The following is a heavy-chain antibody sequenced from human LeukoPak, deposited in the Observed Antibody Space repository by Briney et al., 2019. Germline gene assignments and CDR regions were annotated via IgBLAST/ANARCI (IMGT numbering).Heavy chain of an antibody. CDR2: IYPGDSDT. CDR3: ARRPVGGNSDYYFDY. D-gene: IGHD4-23*01. J-gene: IGHJ4*02. V-gene: IGHV5-51*01. CDR1: GYSFTSYW. Sequence: GESLKISCKGSGYSFTSYWIVWVRQMPGKGLEWMGIIYPGDSDTRYSPSFQGQVTISADKSISTAYLQWSSLKASDTAMYYCARRPVGGNSDYYFDYWGLGTLVTVSS.